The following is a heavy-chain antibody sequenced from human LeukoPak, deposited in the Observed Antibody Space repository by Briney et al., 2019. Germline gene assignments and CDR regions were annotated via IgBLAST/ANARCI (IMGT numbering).Heavy chain of an antibody. J-gene: IGHJ4*02. Sequence: SETLSLTCTVSGGSISSGGYYWSWIRQPPGKGLEWIGYIYHSGSTYYNPSLKSRVTISVDRSKNQFSLKLSSVTAADTAVYYCARSIGVSVSSSWGFDYWGQGTLVTVSS. V-gene: IGHV4-30-2*02. CDR3: ARSIGVSVSSSWGFDY. CDR1: GGSISSGGYY. CDR2: IYHSGST. D-gene: IGHD6-13*01.